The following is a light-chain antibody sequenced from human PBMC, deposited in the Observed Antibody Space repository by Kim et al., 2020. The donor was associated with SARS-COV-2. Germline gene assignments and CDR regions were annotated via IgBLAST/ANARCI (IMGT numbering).Light chain of an antibody. CDR2: RNN. Sequence: QAGLTQPPSVSKGLRQTATLTCTGNSNIVGNQGAAWLQQHQGHPPKLLSYRNNNRPSGISERFSASRSGNTASLTITGLQPEDEADYSAYVFGTGTKVTVL. J-gene: IGLJ1*01. CDR1: SNIVGNQG. V-gene: IGLV10-54*02. CDR3: YV.